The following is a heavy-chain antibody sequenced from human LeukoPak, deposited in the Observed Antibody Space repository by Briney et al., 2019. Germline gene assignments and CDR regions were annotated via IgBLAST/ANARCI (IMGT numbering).Heavy chain of an antibody. J-gene: IGHJ6*03. CDR3: ARGPYYYDSSGYKYYYMDV. CDR2: MNPNSGNT. V-gene: IGHV1-8*02. D-gene: IGHD3-22*01. Sequence: ASVKVSCKASGYSFTSHGISWVRQATGQGLEWMGWMNPNSGNTGYAQKFQGRVTMTRNTSISTAYMELSSLRSEDTAVYYCARGPYYYDSSGYKYYYMDVWGKGTTVTISS. CDR1: GYSFTSHG.